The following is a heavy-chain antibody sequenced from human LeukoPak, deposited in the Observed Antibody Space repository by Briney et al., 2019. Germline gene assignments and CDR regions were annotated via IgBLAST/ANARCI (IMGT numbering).Heavy chain of an antibody. J-gene: IGHJ5*02. CDR2: ISSSSYI. CDR1: GFTFSSYS. D-gene: IGHD6-19*01. V-gene: IGHV3-21*01. CDR3: AKFSSGT. Sequence: VGSLRLSCAASGFTFSSYSMNWVRQAPGKGLEWVSSISSSSYIYYADSVKGRFTISRDNSKNTLYLQMNSLRAEDTAVYYCAKFSSGTWGQGTLVTVSS.